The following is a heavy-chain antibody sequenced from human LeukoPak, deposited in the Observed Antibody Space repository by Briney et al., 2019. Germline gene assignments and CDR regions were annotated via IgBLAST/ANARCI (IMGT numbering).Heavy chain of an antibody. J-gene: IGHJ6*02. D-gene: IGHD1-26*01. V-gene: IGHV1-3*01. CDR1: GYTFTSYA. CDR3: ARPKYSGSYYYGMDV. CDR2: INAGDGNT. Sequence: ASVKVSCKASGYTFTSYAMHWVRQAPGQRLEWMGWINAGDGNTKYSQKFQGRVTITRDTSASTAYMELSSLRSGDTAVYYCARPKYSGSYYYGMDVWGQGTTVTVSS.